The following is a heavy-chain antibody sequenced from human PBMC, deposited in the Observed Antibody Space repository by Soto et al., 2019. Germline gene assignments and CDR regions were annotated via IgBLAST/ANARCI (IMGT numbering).Heavy chain of an antibody. D-gene: IGHD3-3*01. CDR2: IYQTGSI. CDR3: VRGNDNYDFCNNWSLDP. CDR1: GGSINNNFW. J-gene: IGHJ5*02. Sequence: PSETLSLTCAVSGGSINNNFWSWVRQPPGKGLEWIGEIYQTGSINYNPSLRSRVTISVDKSKNQLSLKVDSVTAADTAFYYCVRGNDNYDFCNNWSLDPWGQGTLVTVSS. V-gene: IGHV4-4*02.